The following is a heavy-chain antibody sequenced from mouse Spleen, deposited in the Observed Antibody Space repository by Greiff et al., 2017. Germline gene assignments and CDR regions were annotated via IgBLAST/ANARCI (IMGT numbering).Heavy chain of an antibody. CDR1: GFTFSDYY. CDR2: ISNGGGST. D-gene: IGHD1-1*01. CDR3: ASSSYWYFDV. J-gene: IGHJ1*03. V-gene: IGHV5-12*02. Sequence: EVQLVESGGGLVQPGGSLKLSCATSGFTFSDYYMYWVRQTPEQRLEWVAYISNGGGSTYYPDTVKGRFTISRDNAKNTLYLQMSRLKSEDTAMYYCASSSYWYFDVWGTGTTVTVSS.